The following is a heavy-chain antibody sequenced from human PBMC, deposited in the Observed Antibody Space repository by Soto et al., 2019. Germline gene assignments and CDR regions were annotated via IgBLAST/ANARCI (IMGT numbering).Heavy chain of an antibody. Sequence: ASVKVSCKASGYTFTSYGISWVRQAPGQGLEWMGWISAYNGNTNYAQKLQGRVTMTTDTSTSTAYMELRSLRSNDTAVYYCARVYLGPVWAMGAFDIWGQGTMVTVSS. CDR3: ARVYLGPVWAMGAFDI. V-gene: IGHV1-18*01. CDR1: GYTFTSYG. CDR2: ISAYNGNT. D-gene: IGHD3-16*01. J-gene: IGHJ3*02.